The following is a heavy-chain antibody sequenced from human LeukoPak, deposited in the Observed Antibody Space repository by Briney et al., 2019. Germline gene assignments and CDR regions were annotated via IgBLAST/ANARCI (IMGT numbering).Heavy chain of an antibody. J-gene: IGHJ4*02. Sequence: ASVKVSCKASGYTFTGYYMHLVRQAPGQGLEWMGRINPNSGVTNYAQNFQGRVTMTRDTSISTAYMELSRLRSDDTAVYYCARDPRRIGYNAGWDYWGQGTLVTVSS. D-gene: IGHD5-24*01. CDR3: ARDPRRIGYNAGWDY. CDR1: GYTFTGYY. V-gene: IGHV1-2*06. CDR2: INPNSGVT.